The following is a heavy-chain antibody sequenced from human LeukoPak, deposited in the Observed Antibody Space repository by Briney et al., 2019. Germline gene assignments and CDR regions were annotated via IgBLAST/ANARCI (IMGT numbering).Heavy chain of an antibody. V-gene: IGHV4-4*02. CDR1: GCSILTTNW. CDR3: ARESGAFSPFGF. CDR2: VHLSGTS. J-gene: IGHJ4*02. D-gene: IGHD1-26*01. Sequence: SETLSLTCAVSGCSILTTNWWSWVRQPPGKGLEWIGEVHLSGTSNYNPSLKSRVSMSIDKSKNQLSLKLTSVTAADTAMYYCARESGAFSPFGFWGQGTLVTVSS.